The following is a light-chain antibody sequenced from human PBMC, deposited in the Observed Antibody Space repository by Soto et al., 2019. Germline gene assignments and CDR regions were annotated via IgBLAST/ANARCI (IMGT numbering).Light chain of an antibody. J-gene: IGKJ1*01. CDR1: QSVDRD. CDR2: GAS. CDR3: QQYNSWLWT. Sequence: EVVLTQSPATLSLSLGEVATLSCRASQSVDRDLAWYRQRPGQPPSLLIHGASTRATGVPARFSGSGSETEFALVITSLQSEDFAVYYCQQYNSWLWTVGQGTKVDIK. V-gene: IGKV3-15*01.